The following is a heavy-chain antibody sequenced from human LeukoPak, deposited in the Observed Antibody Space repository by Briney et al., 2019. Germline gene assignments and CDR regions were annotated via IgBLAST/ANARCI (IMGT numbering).Heavy chain of an antibody. D-gene: IGHD3-10*01. Sequence: QAGRSLRLSCAASGFTFSSYAMHWVRQAPGKGLEWVAVIAYDGSNKYYADSVKGRLTISRDNSKNTLYLQMNSLRAEDTAVYYCARAPYGSGSYYSPAPFDYWGQGTLVTVSS. V-gene: IGHV3-30*04. CDR3: ARAPYGSGSYYSPAPFDY. CDR2: IAYDGSNK. J-gene: IGHJ4*02. CDR1: GFTFSSYA.